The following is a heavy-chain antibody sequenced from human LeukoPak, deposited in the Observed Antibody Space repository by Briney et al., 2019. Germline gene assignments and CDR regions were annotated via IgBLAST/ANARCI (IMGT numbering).Heavy chain of an antibody. CDR2: IHSDGTT. CDR3: ARDPAAGRLRD. Sequence: GGPLRLSRVVSAFTVGGTFLSWVRQAPGKGLEWVCIIHSDGTTDYADSVKGRFTISRDSSQNMLYLQMNSLRDEDTAVYYCARDPAAGRLRDWGQGTLVTASS. CDR1: AFTVGGTF. J-gene: IGHJ4*02. D-gene: IGHD1-14*01. V-gene: IGHV3-53*01.